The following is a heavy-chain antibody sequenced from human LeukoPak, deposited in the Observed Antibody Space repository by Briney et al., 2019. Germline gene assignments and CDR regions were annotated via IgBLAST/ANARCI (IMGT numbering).Heavy chain of an antibody. CDR2: ISSSSSYI. CDR3: ARGDYGEKFDY. V-gene: IGHV3-21*06. Sequence: PGGSLRLSCAASGFTFSSYSMNWVRQAPGKGLEWVSSISSSSSYIYYADSVKGRFTISRDKAKNSLLLQMNSLRAEDTAVYYCARGDYGEKFDYWGRGTQVTVSS. CDR1: GFTFSSYS. D-gene: IGHD4-17*01. J-gene: IGHJ4*02.